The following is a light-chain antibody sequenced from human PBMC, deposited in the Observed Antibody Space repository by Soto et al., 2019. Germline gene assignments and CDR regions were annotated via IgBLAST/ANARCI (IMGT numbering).Light chain of an antibody. CDR3: QQRNNWPPIT. CDR1: QSVSSH. Sequence: EIVLTQSPATLSLSPGERATLSCRASQSVSSHLAWYQQKPGQAPRLLIYDASNRATGIPARSSGSGSGTDFTLTIDNLEPEDFAIYYCQQRNNWPPITFGQGTRLEIK. V-gene: IGKV3-11*01. J-gene: IGKJ5*01. CDR2: DAS.